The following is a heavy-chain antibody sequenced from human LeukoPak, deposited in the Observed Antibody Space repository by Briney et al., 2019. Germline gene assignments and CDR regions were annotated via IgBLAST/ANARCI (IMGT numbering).Heavy chain of an antibody. CDR3: AKAPILERRSYYYGMDV. CDR2: ISGGGAGT. V-gene: IGHV3-23*01. J-gene: IGHJ6*02. Sequence: AGGSLRLSCAASGFTFSSYAMSWVRQAPGKGLEWVSSISGGGAGTYYADSAKGRFTISRDNSKNTLSLQMNSLRGEDTAVYYCAKAPILERRSYYYGMDVWGQGTTVTVSS. CDR1: GFTFSSYA. D-gene: IGHD1-1*01.